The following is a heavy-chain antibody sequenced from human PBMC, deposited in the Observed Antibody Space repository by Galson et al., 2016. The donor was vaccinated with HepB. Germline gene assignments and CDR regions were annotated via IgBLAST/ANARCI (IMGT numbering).Heavy chain of an antibody. V-gene: IGHV3-7*03. CDR1: GFDFSGYW. CDR3: AGLDMGMDD. CDR2: IARDGSDK. Sequence: SLRLSCAASGFDFSGYWMCWVRQAPGQGLEWVANIARDGSDKNYLDSVKGRFSIPRDNAKRSVYLHMDSLRLEDTAVYYCAGLDMGMDDWGQGTTVAVS. J-gene: IGHJ6*02. D-gene: IGHD3-9*01.